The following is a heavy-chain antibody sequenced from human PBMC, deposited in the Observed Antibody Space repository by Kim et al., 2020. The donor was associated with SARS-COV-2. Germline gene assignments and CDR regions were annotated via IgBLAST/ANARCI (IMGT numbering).Heavy chain of an antibody. V-gene: IGHV1-8*01. CDR2: MNPNSGNT. CDR3: ARPLMITFGGVTAKVAFDI. D-gene: IGHD3-16*01. J-gene: IGHJ3*02. Sequence: ASVKVSCKASGYTFTNYDINWVRQATGQGLERMGWMNPNSGNTGYAQKFQGRVTMTRNTSISTAYMELSGLRSEDTAVYYCARPLMITFGGVTAKVAFDIWGQGTMVTVSS. CDR1: GYTFTNYD.